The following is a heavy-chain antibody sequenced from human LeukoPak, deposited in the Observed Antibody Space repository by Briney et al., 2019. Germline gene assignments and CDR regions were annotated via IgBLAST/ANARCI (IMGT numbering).Heavy chain of an antibody. V-gene: IGHV4-59*01. CDR1: GGSISSYY. D-gene: IGHD6-13*01. CDR3: ARVDASSSWYDFDP. CDR2: IYYSGST. J-gene: IGHJ5*02. Sequence: SETLSLTCTVSGGSISSYYWSWIRQPPGKGLEWIGYIYYSGSTNYNPSLKSRVTISVDTSKNQFSLKLSSVTAADTAVYYCARVDASSSWYDFDPWGQGTLVTVSS.